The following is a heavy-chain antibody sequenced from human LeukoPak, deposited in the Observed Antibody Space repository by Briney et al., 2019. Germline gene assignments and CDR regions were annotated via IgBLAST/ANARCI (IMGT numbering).Heavy chain of an antibody. Sequence: GGSLRLSCAASGFTFSSYSMNWVRQAPGKGLEWVSSISSSSSYINYADSVKGRFTISRDNAKNSLYLQMYSLRAEDTAVYYCARAPNGDYVPYWGQGTLVTVSS. D-gene: IGHD4-17*01. CDR2: ISSSSSYI. V-gene: IGHV3-21*01. CDR1: GFTFSSYS. J-gene: IGHJ4*02. CDR3: ARAPNGDYVPY.